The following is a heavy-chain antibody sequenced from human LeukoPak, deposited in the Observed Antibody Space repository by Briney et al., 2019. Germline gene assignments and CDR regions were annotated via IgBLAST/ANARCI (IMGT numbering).Heavy chain of an antibody. Sequence: SETLSLTCAVYGGSFSGYYWSWIRQPPGKGLEWIGEINHSRSTNYNSSLKSRVTISVDTSKNQFSLKLSSVTAADTAVYYCARVVTPLIGYDSSGYYLDYWGQGTLVTVSS. CDR3: ARVVTPLIGYDSSGYYLDY. D-gene: IGHD3-22*01. J-gene: IGHJ4*02. CDR2: INHSRST. CDR1: GGSFSGYY. V-gene: IGHV4-34*01.